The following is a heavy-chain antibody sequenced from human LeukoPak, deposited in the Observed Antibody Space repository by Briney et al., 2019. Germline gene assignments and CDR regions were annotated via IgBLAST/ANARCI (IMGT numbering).Heavy chain of an antibody. CDR1: GFTFRTYW. V-gene: IGHV3-7*05. D-gene: IGHD3-3*01. Sequence: GGSLRLSCAASGFTFRTYWMSWVRQAPGKGLEWVANINQDGSEKYFVDSVKGRFTISRDNANNSLYLQMNSLRTEDTALYYCAKDIGGRSISIFGVVMRGMDVWGQGTTVTVSS. CDR3: AKDIGGRSISIFGVVMRGMDV. CDR2: INQDGSEK. J-gene: IGHJ6*02.